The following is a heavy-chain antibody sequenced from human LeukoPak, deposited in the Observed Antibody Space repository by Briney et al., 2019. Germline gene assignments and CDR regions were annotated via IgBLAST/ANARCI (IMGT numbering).Heavy chain of an antibody. V-gene: IGHV3-30*02. J-gene: IGHJ3*02. CDR3: AKAPGVPAASDAFDI. D-gene: IGHD2-2*01. CDR2: IRYDGSNK. Sequence: GGSLRLSCAASGFTFSSYGMHWVRQAPGKGLEWVAFIRYDGSNKYYADSVKGRFTISRDNSKNTLYLQMNSLRAEDTAVYYCAKAPGVPAASDAFDIWGQGTMVTVSS. CDR1: GFTFSSYG.